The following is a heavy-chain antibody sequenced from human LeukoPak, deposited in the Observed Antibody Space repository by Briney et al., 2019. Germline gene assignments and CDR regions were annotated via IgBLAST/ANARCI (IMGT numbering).Heavy chain of an antibody. J-gene: IGHJ3*02. CDR2: IYWDDDK. V-gene: IGHV2-5*02. Sequence: ESGPTLVNPTQTLTLTCTFSGFSLTTSGVGVGWIRQPPGKALEWLALIYWDDDKRYSPSLKSRLTITKDTSKNQVVLTMTNMDPVGTATYYCAHRPAYQTGGGAFDIWGQGAMVTVSS. CDR3: AHRPAYQTGGGAFDI. D-gene: IGHD2-8*02. CDR1: GFSLTTSGVG.